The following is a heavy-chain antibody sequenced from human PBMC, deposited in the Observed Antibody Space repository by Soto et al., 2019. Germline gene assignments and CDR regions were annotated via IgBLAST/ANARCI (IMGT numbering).Heavy chain of an antibody. V-gene: IGHV1-18*04. CDR1: GYTFTSYG. CDR2: ISAYNGNT. D-gene: IGHD5-18*01. J-gene: IGHJ6*02. Sequence: ASVQVSCKASGYTFTSYGISWVRQAPGQGLEWMGWISAYNGNTNYAQKLQGRVTMTTDTSTSTAYMELRSLRSDDTAVYYCARSRGYKDYYYGMDVWGQGTTVTVSS. CDR3: ARSRGYKDYYYGMDV.